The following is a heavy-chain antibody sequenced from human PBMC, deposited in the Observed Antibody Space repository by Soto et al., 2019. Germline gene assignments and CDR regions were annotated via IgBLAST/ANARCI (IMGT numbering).Heavy chain of an antibody. CDR2: ISSSSSYI. CDR1: GFTFSSYS. CDR3: ARVRVSPYSYGGFDY. D-gene: IGHD5-18*01. J-gene: IGHJ4*02. V-gene: IGHV3-21*01. Sequence: GGSLRLSCAASGFTFSSYSMNWVRQAPGKGLEWVSSISSSSSYIYYADSVKGRFTISRDNAKNSLYLQMNSLRAEDTAVYYCARVRVSPYSYGGFDYWGQGTLVTVSS.